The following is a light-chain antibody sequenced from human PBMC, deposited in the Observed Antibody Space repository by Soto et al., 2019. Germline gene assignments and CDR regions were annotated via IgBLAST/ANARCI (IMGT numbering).Light chain of an antibody. CDR2: GNS. Sequence: QSVLTQPPSVSGAPGQRVTISCTGSSSNIGAGFDVHWYHQIAGTAPKLLIYGNSNRPSGVPDRFSGSKSGTSASLAITGLQAEDEADYYCCAYAGSGTVVFGGGTKLTVL. CDR3: CAYAGSGTVV. J-gene: IGLJ2*01. CDR1: SSNIGAGFD. V-gene: IGLV1-40*01.